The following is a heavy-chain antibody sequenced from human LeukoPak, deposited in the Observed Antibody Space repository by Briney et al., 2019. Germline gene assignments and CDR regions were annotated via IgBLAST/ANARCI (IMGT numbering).Heavy chain of an antibody. D-gene: IGHD3-16*01. CDR1: GYTFTGYY. V-gene: IGHV1-2*02. CDR2: INPNSGGT. Sequence: GASVKVSCKASGYTFTGYYMHWVRQAPGQGLEWMGWINPNSGGTNYAQKFQGRVTMTRDTSISTAYMELSRLRSDDTAVYYCARGRERGGPRSPYDYWGQGTLVTASS. CDR3: ARGRERGGPRSPYDY. J-gene: IGHJ4*02.